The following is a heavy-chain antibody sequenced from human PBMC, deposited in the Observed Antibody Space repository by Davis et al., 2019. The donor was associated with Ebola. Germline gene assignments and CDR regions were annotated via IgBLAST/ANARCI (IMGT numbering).Heavy chain of an antibody. V-gene: IGHV4-30-2*01. CDR1: GGSISSGGYS. D-gene: IGHD1-1*01. CDR2: IYDSGST. CDR3: ARQLQPGRWFDP. J-gene: IGHJ5*02. Sequence: PSETLSLTCAVSGGSISSGGYSWSWIRQPPGKGLEWIGYIYDSGSTYYNPSLKSRVTISVGRSKNQFSLKLSSVTAADTAMYYCARQLQPGRWFDPWGQGTLVTVSS.